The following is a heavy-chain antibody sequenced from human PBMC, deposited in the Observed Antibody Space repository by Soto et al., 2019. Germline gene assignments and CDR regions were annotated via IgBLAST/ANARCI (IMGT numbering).Heavy chain of an antibody. CDR3: TEDILPGGADV. CDR2: IHWNNGAT. Sequence: PGGSLRLSCVASGFTFDTYAIHWVRQGPGKGLEWVSGIHWNNGATGYADSVKGRFTIFKDNVKNSVYLQMNSLRTDDTAFYYCTEDILPGGADVWGQGTTVTVSS. V-gene: IGHV3-9*01. CDR1: GFTFDTYA. D-gene: IGHD3-16*01. J-gene: IGHJ6*02.